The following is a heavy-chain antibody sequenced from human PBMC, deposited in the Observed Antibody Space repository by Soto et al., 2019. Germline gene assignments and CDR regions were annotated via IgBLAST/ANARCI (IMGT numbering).Heavy chain of an antibody. J-gene: IGHJ4*02. D-gene: IGHD3-3*01. CDR2: FNPSDGSA. CDR3: ADTGRLGYNFWDYFAS. Sequence: QVQLVQSGAEVRKPGASEKVSCKASGYTFTTHHMHWVRQAPGQGPEWMGIFNPSDGSANYAQKFQGRATMTRDTSTSTVYMELSSLRSEDTAVYYCADTGRLGYNFWDYFASWGQGTLVTVSS. CDR1: GYTFTTHH. V-gene: IGHV1-46*01.